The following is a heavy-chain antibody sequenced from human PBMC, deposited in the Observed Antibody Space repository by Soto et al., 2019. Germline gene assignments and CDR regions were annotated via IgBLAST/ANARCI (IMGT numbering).Heavy chain of an antibody. V-gene: IGHV3-7*03. CDR2: IKPEGIEK. D-gene: IGHD3-3*01. CDR3: ARAEDYDFWTGPPKYFDN. Sequence: GGSLRLSCATSGFTFRSYLLTWVRQAPGKGPEWVANIKPEGIEKQYVDSVKGRFTVSRDNAKKSLDLQMHSLRVEDTAVYYCARAEDYDFWTGPPKYFDNWGQGTQVTVSS. CDR1: GFTFRSYL. J-gene: IGHJ4*02.